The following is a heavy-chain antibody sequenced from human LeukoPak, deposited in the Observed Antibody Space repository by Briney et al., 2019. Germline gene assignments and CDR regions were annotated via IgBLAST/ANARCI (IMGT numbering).Heavy chain of an antibody. CDR2: IHNSGTT. CDR3: ARRYYYNLGSFPFDF. V-gene: IGHV4-34*01. Sequence: SETLSLTCGVCGEPFSGYFWSWMRESSGKGLEWIGEIHNSGTTNYNPSLNSRVTISEDTSKNQFYVNLSSVTAADTAVYYCARRYYYNLGSFPFDFWGQGTLVTVSS. CDR1: GEPFSGYF. D-gene: IGHD3-10*01. J-gene: IGHJ4*02.